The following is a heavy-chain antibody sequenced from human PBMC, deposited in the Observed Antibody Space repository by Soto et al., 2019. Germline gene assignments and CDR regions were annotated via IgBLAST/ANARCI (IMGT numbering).Heavy chain of an antibody. CDR1: GYTFMTYG. CDR3: ATGIGAAGSYYYCGMDV. J-gene: IGHJ6*02. D-gene: IGHD6-13*01. CDR2: ISANNGNT. Sequence: QVQLVQSGAEVKKPGASVKVSCKASGYTFMTYGISWVRQAPGQGLEWMGGISANNGNTNYAQKLQGRVTMTTDTSTSTAYMELRSLRSDDTAVYYCATGIGAAGSYYYCGMDVWGQGTTVPVSS. V-gene: IGHV1-18*04.